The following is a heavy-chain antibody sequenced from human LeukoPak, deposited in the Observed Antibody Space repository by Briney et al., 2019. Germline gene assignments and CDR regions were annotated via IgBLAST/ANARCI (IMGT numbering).Heavy chain of an antibody. CDR3: ARDSDGGSHIVDY. V-gene: IGHV3-7*03. Sequence: GGSLRLSCAASGFTFSSYWMSWVRQAPVKGLEWVANIKQDGSEKYYVDSVKGRFTISRDNAKNSLYLQMNSLRAEDTAVYYCARDSDGGSHIVDYWGQGTLVTVSS. D-gene: IGHD2-15*01. CDR1: GFTFSSYW. CDR2: IKQDGSEK. J-gene: IGHJ4*02.